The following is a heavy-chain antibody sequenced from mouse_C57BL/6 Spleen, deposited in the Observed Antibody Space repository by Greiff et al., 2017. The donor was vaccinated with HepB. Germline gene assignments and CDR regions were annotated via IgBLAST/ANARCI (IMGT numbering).Heavy chain of an antibody. CDR3: ARELTGTYWYFDV. J-gene: IGHJ1*03. CDR2: ISYDGSN. D-gene: IGHD4-1*01. CDR1: GYSITSGYY. Sequence: ESGPGLVKPSQSLSLTCSVTGYSITSGYYWNWIRQFPGNKLEWMGYISYDGSNNYNPSLKNRISITRDTSKNQFFLKLNSVTTEDTATYYCARELTGTYWYFDVWGTGTTVTVSS. V-gene: IGHV3-6*01.